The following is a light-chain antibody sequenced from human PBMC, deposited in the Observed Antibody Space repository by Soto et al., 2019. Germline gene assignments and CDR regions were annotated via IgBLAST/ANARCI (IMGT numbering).Light chain of an antibody. CDR2: GNN. CDR3: QSFDSSLSGSYVV. Sequence: QAVVTQPPSVSGAPGQRVTISCTGSSSNIGAGYDVHWYQQLPGTAPKLLIYGNNNRPSGVPDRFSGSKSGTSASLAITGLQAEDEADYYCQSFDSSLSGSYVVFGGGTKLTVL. V-gene: IGLV1-40*01. J-gene: IGLJ2*01. CDR1: SSNIGAGYD.